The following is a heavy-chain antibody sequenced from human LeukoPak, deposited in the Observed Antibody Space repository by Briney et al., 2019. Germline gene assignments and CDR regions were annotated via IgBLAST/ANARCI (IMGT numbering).Heavy chain of an antibody. CDR1: GFTSSNYE. J-gene: IGHJ4*02. CDR3: ARLAVYDILTGYYFDY. V-gene: IGHV4-39*01. Sequence: GSLRLSCAASGFTSSNYEMHWVRQAPGKGLEWIGSIYYSGSTYYNPSLKSRVTISVDTSKNQFSLKLSSVTAADTAVYYCARLAVYDILTGYYFDYWGQGTLVTVSS. D-gene: IGHD3-9*01. CDR2: IYYSGST.